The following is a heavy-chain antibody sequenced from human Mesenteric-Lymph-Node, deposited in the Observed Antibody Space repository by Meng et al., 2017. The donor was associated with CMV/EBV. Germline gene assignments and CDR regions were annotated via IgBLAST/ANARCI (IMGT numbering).Heavy chain of an antibody. CDR2: IWYDGSNE. CDR1: GFTFERNG. Sequence: GESLKISCAASGFTFERNGMHWVRQAPGKGLEWVAVIWYDGSNEEYADSVKGRFTISRDNSKNTLHLEMNSLRTEDTAVHFCAKGDDSTGYYRAYYFMDVWGQGTTVTVSS. V-gene: IGHV3-30*02. J-gene: IGHJ6*02. D-gene: IGHD3-22*01. CDR3: AKGDDSTGYYRAYYFMDV.